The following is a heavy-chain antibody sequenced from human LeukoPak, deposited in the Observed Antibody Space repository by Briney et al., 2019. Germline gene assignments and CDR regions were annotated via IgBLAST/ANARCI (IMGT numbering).Heavy chain of an antibody. V-gene: IGHV3-30*02. CDR3: AKAPNYYGSGSYYTLYYYYGMDV. Sequence: PGGSLRLSCAASGFTFSSYGMHWVRQAPGKGLEWVAFIRYDGSNKYYADSVKGRFTISRDNSKNTLYLQVNSLRAEDTAVYYCAKAPNYYGSGSYYTLYYYYGMDVWGQGTTVTVSS. CDR2: IRYDGSNK. D-gene: IGHD3-10*01. CDR1: GFTFSSYG. J-gene: IGHJ6*02.